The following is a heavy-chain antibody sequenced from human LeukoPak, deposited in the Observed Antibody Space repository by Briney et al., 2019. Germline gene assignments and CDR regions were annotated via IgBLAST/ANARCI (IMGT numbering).Heavy chain of an antibody. J-gene: IGHJ6*03. Sequence: SETLSLTCAVYGGSFSGYYWSWIRQPPGKGLEWIGEINHSGSTNYNPSLKSRVTISVDTSKNQFSLKLSSVTAADTAVYYCARDAPGWFGSYYYYMDVWGKGTTVTVSS. V-gene: IGHV4-34*01. CDR3: ARDAPGWFGSYYYYMDV. CDR1: GGSFSGYY. D-gene: IGHD3-10*01. CDR2: INHSGST.